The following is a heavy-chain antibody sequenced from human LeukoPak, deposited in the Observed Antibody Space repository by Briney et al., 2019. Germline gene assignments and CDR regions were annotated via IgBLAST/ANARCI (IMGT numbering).Heavy chain of an antibody. CDR2: MKSETDGGTT. CDR3: TTSTTYCGGNCPLYYYGMDV. CDR1: GFTFTNAW. V-gene: IGHV3-15*01. J-gene: IGHJ6*02. Sequence: GGSLRLSCAASGFTFTNAWMMWVRQAPGKGLEWVGRMKSETDGGTTDYVAPVQGRFTISRDDSKNTLYLEMNSLKTEDTAVYYCTTSTTYCGGNCPLYYYGMDVWGQGTTVIVSS. D-gene: IGHD2-21*02.